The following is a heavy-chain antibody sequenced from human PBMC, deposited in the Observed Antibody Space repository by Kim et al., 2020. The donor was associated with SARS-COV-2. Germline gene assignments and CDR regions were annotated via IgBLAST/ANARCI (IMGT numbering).Heavy chain of an antibody. Sequence: GGSLRLSCAASGFTFSDHYMDWVRQAPGRGQEWVGRTRNKVNFYTTNYAASVKGRFTISRDDSKNSLYLQMNSLKTEDTAVYYCVRGSVVRGVTPTPYYYGMDVWGQGTTVTVSS. D-gene: IGHD3-10*01. J-gene: IGHJ6*02. V-gene: IGHV3-72*01. CDR1: GFTFSDHY. CDR2: TRNKVNFYTT. CDR3: VRGSVVRGVTPTPYYYGMDV.